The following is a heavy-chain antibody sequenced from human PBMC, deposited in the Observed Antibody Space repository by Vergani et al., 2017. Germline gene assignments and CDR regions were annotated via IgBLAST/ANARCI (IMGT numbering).Heavy chain of an antibody. CDR2: IYYSGST. CDR3: AKDQGENENSGYFATRLYYVDY. V-gene: IGHV4-59*01. D-gene: IGHD3-22*01. J-gene: IGHJ4*02. Sequence: QVQLQESGPGLVKPSETLSLTCTVSGGSISSYYWSWIRQPPGKGLDWIGYIYYSGSTNYNPSLKSRVTKSVDTSKNTLDLQMNSLRPEDTAGYYCAKDQGENENSGYFATRLYYVDYWGQGTLVTVSS. CDR1: GGSISSYY.